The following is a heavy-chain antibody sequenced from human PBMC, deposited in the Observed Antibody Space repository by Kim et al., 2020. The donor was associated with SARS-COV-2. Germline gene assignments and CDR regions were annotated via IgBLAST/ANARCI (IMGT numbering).Heavy chain of an antibody. D-gene: IGHD3-3*01. CDR2: SNHSGST. Sequence: SETLSLTCAVYGGSFSDYTWTWNRQPPGEGVEWSGESNHSGSTTLSPSPKSRITISVDTSKSQFSLRLKSMTATDAAVYYCARGRAGVVPSPVLGLGPYYHYAAMDVWPRGTPDGVSS. CDR1: GGSFSDYT. V-gene: IGHV4-34*01. J-gene: IGHJ6*02. CDR3: ARGRAGVVPSPVLGLGPYYHYAAMDV.